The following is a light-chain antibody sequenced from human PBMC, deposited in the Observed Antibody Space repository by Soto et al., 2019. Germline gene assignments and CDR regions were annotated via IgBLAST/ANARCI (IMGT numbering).Light chain of an antibody. Sequence: EIVLTQSPGTLSLSPGEKVTLTCRASQAVTDYYFAWYQQKPGQAPKLLIFGTFNRATGIPDRFSASGSETDFTLTISTLEPEDFAVDYCQQYGTPPYTFGLGTKLEIK. J-gene: IGKJ2*01. CDR2: GTF. CDR1: QAVTDYY. CDR3: QQYGTPPYT. V-gene: IGKV3-20*01.